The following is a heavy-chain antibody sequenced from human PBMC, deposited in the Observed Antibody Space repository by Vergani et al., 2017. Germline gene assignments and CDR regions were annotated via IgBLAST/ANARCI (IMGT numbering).Heavy chain of an antibody. Sequence: EVQLVQSGAEVKKPGESLRISCKGSGYSFTSYWISWVRQMPGKGLEWMGRIDPSDSYTNYSPSFQGHVTISADKSISTAYLQWSSLKASDTAMYYCARLWDIVVVVAATDYYYGMDVWGQGTTVTVSS. D-gene: IGHD2-15*01. CDR3: ARLWDIVVVVAATDYYYGMDV. CDR2: IDPSDSYT. J-gene: IGHJ6*02. V-gene: IGHV5-10-1*03. CDR1: GYSFTSYW.